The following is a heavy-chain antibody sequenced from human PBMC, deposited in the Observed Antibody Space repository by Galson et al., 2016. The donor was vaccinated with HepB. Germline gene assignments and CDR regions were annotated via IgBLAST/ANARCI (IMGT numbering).Heavy chain of an antibody. V-gene: IGHV3-30-3*01. CDR1: GFSFSTYA. Sequence: SLRLSCAASGFSFSTYAMHWVRQAPGKGLEWVAVISYDGSTKYYADSVKGRFTISRDNSKNTLSLQMNSLRAEDTAVYYCARGKEWEDAFDIWGQGTMVTVSS. CDR2: ISYDGSTK. D-gene: IGHD1-26*01. J-gene: IGHJ3*02. CDR3: ARGKEWEDAFDI.